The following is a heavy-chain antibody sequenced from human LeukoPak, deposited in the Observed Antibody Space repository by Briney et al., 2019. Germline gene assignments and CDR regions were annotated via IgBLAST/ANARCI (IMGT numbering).Heavy chain of an antibody. Sequence: PSEALSLTCAVYGGSFSGYYWSWIRQPPGKGLEWIGEINHSGSTNYNPSLKSRVTISVDTSKNQFSLKLSSVTAADTAVYYCARGGYFDYWGQGTLVTVSS. J-gene: IGHJ4*02. V-gene: IGHV4-34*01. CDR2: INHSGST. CDR1: GGSFSGYY. CDR3: ARGGYFDY.